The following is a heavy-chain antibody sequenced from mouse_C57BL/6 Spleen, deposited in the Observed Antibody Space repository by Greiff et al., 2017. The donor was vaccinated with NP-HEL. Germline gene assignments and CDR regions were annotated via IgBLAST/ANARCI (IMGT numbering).Heavy chain of an antibody. CDR2: IDPENGDT. CDR1: GFNIKDDY. CDR3: TTSRDGYLYYYAMDY. J-gene: IGHJ4*01. D-gene: IGHD2-3*01. V-gene: IGHV14-4*01. Sequence: VQLQQSGAELVRPGASVKLSCTASGFNIKDDYMHWVKQRPEQGLEWIGWIDPENGDTEYASKFQGKATITADTSSNTAYLQLSSLTSEDTAVYYCTTSRDGYLYYYAMDYWGQGTSVTVSS.